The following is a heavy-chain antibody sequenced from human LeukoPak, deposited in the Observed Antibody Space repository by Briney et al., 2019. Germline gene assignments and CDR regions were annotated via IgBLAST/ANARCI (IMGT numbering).Heavy chain of an antibody. CDR1: GYTFTGYY. D-gene: IGHD3-3*01. V-gene: IGHV1-2*02. CDR3: AREIFDSTSGVSQGFDY. Sequence: ASVKVSCKASGYTFTGYYMHWVRQAPGQGLEWMGWINPNSGGTNYAQKFQGRVTMTRDTSISTAYMELSRLRSGDTAVYFCAREIFDSTSGVSQGFDYWGQGTLVTVSS. J-gene: IGHJ4*02. CDR2: INPNSGGT.